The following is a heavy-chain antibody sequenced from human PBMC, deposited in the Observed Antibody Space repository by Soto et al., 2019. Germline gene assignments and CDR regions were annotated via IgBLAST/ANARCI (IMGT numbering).Heavy chain of an antibody. D-gene: IGHD3-3*01. CDR2: IYYSGST. Sequence: QVQLQESGPGLVKPSQTLSLTCTVSGGSISSGGYYWSWIRQHPGKGLEWIGYIYYSGSTYYNPSLKRRVTISVDTSKNQFSLKLSSVTAADTAVYYCARDPYYDKRIEGKTYGMDVWGQGTTVTVSS. V-gene: IGHV4-31*03. CDR3: ARDPYYDKRIEGKTYGMDV. CDR1: GGSISSGGYY. J-gene: IGHJ6*02.